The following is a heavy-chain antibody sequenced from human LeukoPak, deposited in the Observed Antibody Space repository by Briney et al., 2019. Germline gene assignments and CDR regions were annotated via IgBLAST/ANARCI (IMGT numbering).Heavy chain of an antibody. CDR3: ARDSPPV. CDR1: GGSISSGRYY. J-gene: IGHJ4*02. CDR2: IYYSGST. V-gene: IGHV4-61*01. Sequence: PSQTLSLTCTVSGGSISSGRYYWSWIRQPAGKGLEWIGYIYYSGSTNYNPSLKSRVTISVDTSKNQFSLKLSSVTAADTAVYYCARDSPPVWGQGTLVTVSS.